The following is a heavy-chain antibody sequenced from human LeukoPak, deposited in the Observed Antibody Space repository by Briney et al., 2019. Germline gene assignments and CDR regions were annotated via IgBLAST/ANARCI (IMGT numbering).Heavy chain of an antibody. CDR1: GGSISSGSYY. V-gene: IGHV4-61*02. J-gene: IGHJ3*02. D-gene: IGHD2-8*01. CDR2: IYTSGST. CDR3: ARGLIADAFDI. Sequence: SETLSLTCTVSGGSISSGSYYWSWIRQPAGKGLEWIGRIYTSGSTNYNPSLKSRVTISVDTSKNQFSLKLSSVTAADTAVYYCARGLIADAFDIWGQGTMVTVSS.